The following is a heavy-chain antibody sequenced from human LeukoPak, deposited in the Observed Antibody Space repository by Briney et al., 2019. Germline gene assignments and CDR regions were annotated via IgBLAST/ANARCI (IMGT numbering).Heavy chain of an antibody. D-gene: IGHD3-22*01. CDR3: AGYFDGTGYDSGAFDI. Sequence: SETLSLTCTASGGSISTSNYYWGWIRQPPGKGLEWIGNIFYSGSTYYSPSLRSRVTISLDTSRNQFSLKLNSVTAADTAVYYCAGYFDGTGYDSGAFDIWGQGTMVTVSS. CDR1: GGSISTSNYY. V-gene: IGHV4-39*07. CDR2: IFYSGST. J-gene: IGHJ3*02.